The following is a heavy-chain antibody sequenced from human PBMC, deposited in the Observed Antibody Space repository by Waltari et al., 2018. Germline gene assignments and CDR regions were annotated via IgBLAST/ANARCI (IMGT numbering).Heavy chain of an antibody. J-gene: IGHJ6*03. D-gene: IGHD4-4*01. V-gene: IGHV4-4*07. CDR1: GGFVNNLY. CDR2: VVSSVSN. CDR3: ARGRGLQGFNCYYDMDV. Sequence: QVHLQESGPGRLKPSETLSLTCTVSGGFVNNLYWSWIRRPAGKGLEWLGRVVSSVSNNVNSSRMRRVTRSGATPTNQISLKWNWATAAEAGIYYWARGRGLQGFNCYYDMDVWGKGAAVTVAS.